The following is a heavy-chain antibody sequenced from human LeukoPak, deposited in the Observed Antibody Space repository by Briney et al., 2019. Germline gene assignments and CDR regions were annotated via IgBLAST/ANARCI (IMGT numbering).Heavy chain of an antibody. D-gene: IGHD2-15*01. Sequence: ASVKVSCKASGYTFTGYYMHWVRQAPGQGLEWMGWINPNSGGTNYAQKFQGRVTMTRDTSISTAYMELSRLRSDDTAVYYCARDIVVVVAAPLGMDVWGRGTTVTVSS. J-gene: IGHJ6*02. V-gene: IGHV1-2*02. CDR3: ARDIVVVVAAPLGMDV. CDR2: INPNSGGT. CDR1: GYTFTGYY.